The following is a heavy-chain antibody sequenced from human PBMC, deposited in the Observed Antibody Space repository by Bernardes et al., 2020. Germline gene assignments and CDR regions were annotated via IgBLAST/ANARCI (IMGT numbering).Heavy chain of an antibody. CDR2: INPNSGGT. V-gene: IGHV1-2*04. J-gene: IGHJ1*01. Sequence: ASVKVSCMASGYTFTGYYMHWVRQAPGQGLEWMGWINPNSGGTNYAQKFQGWVTMTRDTSISTAYMELSRLRSDDTAVYYCARGHYYDSSGYWRVEYFQHWGQGTLVTVSS. CDR3: ARGHYYDSSGYWRVEYFQH. D-gene: IGHD3-22*01. CDR1: GYTFTGYY.